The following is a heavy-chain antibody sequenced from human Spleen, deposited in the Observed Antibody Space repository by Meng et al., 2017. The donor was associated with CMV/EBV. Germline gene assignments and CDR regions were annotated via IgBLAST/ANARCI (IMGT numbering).Heavy chain of an antibody. V-gene: IGHV1-69*10. Sequence: SVKVSCKASGGTFSSYAISWVRQAPGQGLEWMGGIIPILGIANYAQKFQGRVTITADKSTSTAYMELSSLRSEDTAVYYCARYDFWSGPYYYYGMDVWGQGTTVTVSS. J-gene: IGHJ6*02. CDR2: IIPILGIA. CDR3: ARYDFWSGPYYYYGMDV. D-gene: IGHD3-3*01. CDR1: GGTFSSYA.